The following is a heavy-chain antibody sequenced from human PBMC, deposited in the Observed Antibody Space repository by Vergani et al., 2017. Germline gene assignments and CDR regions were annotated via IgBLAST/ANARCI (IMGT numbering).Heavy chain of an antibody. Sequence: EVQLVESGGGLVQPGRSLRLSCVASGFTSAGYAMHWVRQAPGKGLEWVSGISWNSNSIGYADSVKGRFTISRDNAKNSLYLQMNSLRAEDTAFYYCAKDLGTSSGGGWFDPWGQGTLVTVSS. V-gene: IGHV3-9*02. CDR2: ISWNSNSI. CDR3: AKDLGTSSGGGWFDP. J-gene: IGHJ5*02. CDR1: GFTSAGYA. D-gene: IGHD6-6*01.